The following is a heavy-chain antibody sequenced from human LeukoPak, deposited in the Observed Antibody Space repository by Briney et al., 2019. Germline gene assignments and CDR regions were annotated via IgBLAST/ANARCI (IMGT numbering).Heavy chain of an antibody. D-gene: IGHD4/OR15-4a*01. CDR2: IKHDGSED. CDR3: AKTGGAISYS. CDR1: GFTFSSYW. Sequence: PGGSLRLSCAASGFTFSSYWMTWVRQAPGKGLEWVATIKHDGSEDYYLDSVKGRFTISRDNSKNTLYLQMNSLRAEDTAVYYCAKTGGAISYSWGQGTLVTVSS. J-gene: IGHJ4*02. V-gene: IGHV3-7*03.